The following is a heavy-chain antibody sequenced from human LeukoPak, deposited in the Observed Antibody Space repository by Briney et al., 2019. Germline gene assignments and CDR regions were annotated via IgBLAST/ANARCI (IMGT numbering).Heavy chain of an antibody. CDR3: ATGGHDSSGYYTYYFDY. CDR2: IFHSGST. V-gene: IGHV4-30-2*01. J-gene: IGHJ4*02. Sequence: SQTLSLTCAVSGGSTSSGDYSWSWIRQPPGKGLEWIGYIFHSGSTYYNPSLKSRVTISLDRSKNQFSLKLSSVTAADTAVYYCATGGHDSSGYYTYYFDYWGQGTLVTVSS. D-gene: IGHD3-22*01. CDR1: GGSTSSGDYS.